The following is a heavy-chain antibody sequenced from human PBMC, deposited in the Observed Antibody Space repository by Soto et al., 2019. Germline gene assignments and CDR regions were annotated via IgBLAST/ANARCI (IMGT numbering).Heavy chain of an antibody. Sequence: GASVKVSCKASGGTLSSYAISWVRQAPGQRLEWMGGIIAGNGTAKYSQKFQGRVTITRDTSASTAYMELSSLRSEDTAVYYCASGNNWNSRYFDYWGQGTLVTVSS. D-gene: IGHD1-7*01. CDR3: ASGNNWNSRYFDY. V-gene: IGHV1-3*01. CDR1: GGTLSSYA. CDR2: IIAGNGTA. J-gene: IGHJ4*02.